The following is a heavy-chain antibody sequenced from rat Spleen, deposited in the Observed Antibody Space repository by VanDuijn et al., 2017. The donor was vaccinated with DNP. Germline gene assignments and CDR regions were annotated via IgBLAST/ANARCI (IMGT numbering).Heavy chain of an antibody. Sequence: QVQLKESGPGLVQPSRTLSLTCTVSGFSLSSYGVSWVRQPPGKGLEWMGVMWSDGDTSYNSALKSRLSNSRDTSKSQVFLKLNSLQTEDTAIYFWTRGGVTPFAYWGQGTLVTVSS. V-gene: IGHV2-13*01. CDR3: TRGGVTPFAY. CDR2: MWSDGDT. CDR1: GFSLSSYG. D-gene: IGHD4-4*01. J-gene: IGHJ3*01.